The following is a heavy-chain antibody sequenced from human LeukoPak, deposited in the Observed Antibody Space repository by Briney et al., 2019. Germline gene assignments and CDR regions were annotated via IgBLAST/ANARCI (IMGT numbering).Heavy chain of an antibody. D-gene: IGHD6-19*01. Sequence: GGSLRLSCAASGFTFSHYAIYWVRQAPGKGLEWVSGMSSSGNTTYYADSVKGRFTMSRDNSKNTPYLQMNSLRAEDTAVYYCAKGYSSGWSGRIPEYWGHGTLVTVSS. J-gene: IGHJ4*01. CDR1: GFTFSHYA. CDR3: AKGYSSGWSGRIPEY. CDR2: MSSSGNTT. V-gene: IGHV3-23*01.